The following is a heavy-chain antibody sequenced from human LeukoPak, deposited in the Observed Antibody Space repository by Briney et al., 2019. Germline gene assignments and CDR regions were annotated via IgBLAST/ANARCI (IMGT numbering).Heavy chain of an antibody. CDR3: ARYSSSWHNFDS. Sequence: SETLSLTCTVSGVSISSYYWSWIRQSPGKGLEWIGYIYYSGSTKYNPSLKSRITISGDTSKNQFSLKLTSVTTADTAVYFCARYSSSWHNFDSWGQGTLVTVSS. CDR2: IYYSGST. V-gene: IGHV4-59*01. D-gene: IGHD6-13*01. J-gene: IGHJ4*02. CDR1: GVSISSYY.